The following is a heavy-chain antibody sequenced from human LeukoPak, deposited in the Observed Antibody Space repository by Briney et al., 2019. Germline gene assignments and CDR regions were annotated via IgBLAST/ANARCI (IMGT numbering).Heavy chain of an antibody. CDR1: GGSISSSSYY. Sequence: PSETLSLTCTVSGGSISSSSYYWGWIRQPPGKGLEWIGSIYYSGSTYYNPSLKSRVTISVDTSKNQFSLKLSSVTAADTAVYYCAKGLLVFDYWGQGTLVTVSS. CDR2: IYYSGST. V-gene: IGHV4-39*07. CDR3: AKGLLVFDY. J-gene: IGHJ4*02. D-gene: IGHD3-22*01.